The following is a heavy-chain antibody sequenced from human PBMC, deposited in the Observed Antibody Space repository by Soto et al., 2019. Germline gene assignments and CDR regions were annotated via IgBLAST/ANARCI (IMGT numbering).Heavy chain of an antibody. CDR3: ARLSGSTPYYYYYYGMDV. Sequence: SESPSLTCTVSGGSVSSGSYYWSWIRQPPGKGLEWIGYIYYSGSTNYNPSLKSRVTISVDTSKNQFSLKLSSVTAADTAVYYCARLSGSTPYYYYYYGMDVWGQGTTVTVSS. CDR2: IYYSGST. CDR1: GGSVSSGSYY. V-gene: IGHV4-61*01. J-gene: IGHJ6*02. D-gene: IGHD3-10*01.